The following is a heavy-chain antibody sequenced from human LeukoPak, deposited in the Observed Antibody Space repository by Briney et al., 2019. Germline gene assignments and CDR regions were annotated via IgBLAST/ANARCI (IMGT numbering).Heavy chain of an antibody. CDR3: ARDLKYGDYLNWFDP. V-gene: IGHV4-59*01. CDR1: GGSISSYY. D-gene: IGHD4-17*01. J-gene: IGHJ5*02. CDR2: IYYSGST. Sequence: SETLSLICTVSGGSISSYYWSWIRQPPGKGLVWIGYIYYSGSTNYNPSLKSRVTISVDMSKKQFSLKLSSVTAADTAVYYCARDLKYGDYLNWFDPWGQGTLVTVSS.